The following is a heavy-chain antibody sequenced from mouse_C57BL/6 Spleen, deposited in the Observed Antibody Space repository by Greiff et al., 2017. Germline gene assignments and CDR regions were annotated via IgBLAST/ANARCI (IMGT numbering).Heavy chain of an antibody. CDR2: IRNKANGYTT. D-gene: IGHD2-5*01. CDR3: ARYIPYSNGAMDY. V-gene: IGHV7-3*01. Sequence: EVKLMESGGGLVQPGGSLSLSCAASGFTFTDYYMSWVRQPPGKALEWLGFIRNKANGYTTEYSASVKGRFTISRDNSQSILYLQMNALRAEDSATYYCARYIPYSNGAMDYWGQGTSVTVSS. J-gene: IGHJ4*01. CDR1: GFTFTDYY.